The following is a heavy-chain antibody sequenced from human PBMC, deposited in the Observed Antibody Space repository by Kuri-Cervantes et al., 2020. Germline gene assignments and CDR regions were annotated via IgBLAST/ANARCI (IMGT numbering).Heavy chain of an antibody. CDR3: ARGPLRYFDWLLYSPAEGDNWFDP. D-gene: IGHD3-9*01. J-gene: IGHJ5*02. V-gene: IGHV1-3*01. CDR2: SNAGNGNT. CDR1: GYTFTSYA. Sequence: ASVKVSCKASGYTFTSYAMHWVRQAPGQRLEWMGWSNAGNGNTNYAQKLQGRVTMTTDTSTSTAYMELSSLRSEDTAVYYCARGPLRYFDWLLYSPAEGDNWFDPWGQGTLVTVSS.